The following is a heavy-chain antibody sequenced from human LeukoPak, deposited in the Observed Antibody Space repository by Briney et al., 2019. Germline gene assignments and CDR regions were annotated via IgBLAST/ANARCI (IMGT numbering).Heavy chain of an antibody. CDR3: AKRPTLLDP. V-gene: IGHV3-30*04. CDR1: GFTFSNYA. Sequence: GGSLRFSCAASGFTFSNYAIHWVRQSPGKGLEWVAVMSSDGSKKYYADSVKGRFTISRDNSKNTLYLQMNSLRAEDTAVYYCAKRPTLLDPWGQGTLVTVSS. J-gene: IGHJ5*02. CDR2: MSSDGSKK.